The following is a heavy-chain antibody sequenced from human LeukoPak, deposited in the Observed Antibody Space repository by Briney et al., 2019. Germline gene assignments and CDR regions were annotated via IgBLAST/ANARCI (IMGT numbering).Heavy chain of an antibody. J-gene: IGHJ3*02. CDR1: GFTFSSYS. V-gene: IGHV3-48*04. Sequence: GGSLRLSCAASGFTFSSYSMNWVRQAPGKGLEWVSYISSSSSTIYYADSVKGRFTISRDNAKNSLYLQMNSLRAEDTAVYYCARDPGTPGDRAFDIWGQGTMVTVSS. CDR2: ISSSSSTI. D-gene: IGHD3-16*01. CDR3: ARDPGTPGDRAFDI.